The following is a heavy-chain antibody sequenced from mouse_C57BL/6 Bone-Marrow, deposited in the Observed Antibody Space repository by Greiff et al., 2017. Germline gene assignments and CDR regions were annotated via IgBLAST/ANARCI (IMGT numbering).Heavy chain of an antibody. Sequence: EVQLQQSGPELVKPGASVKIPCKASGYTFTDYNMDWVKQSHGKSLEWIGDINPNNGGTIYNQKFKGKATFTVDKSSSTAYMELRSLTSEDTAVYYCARGCYAMDYWGQGTSVTVSS. CDR3: ARGCYAMDY. V-gene: IGHV1-18*01. CDR2: INPNNGGT. CDR1: GYTFTDYN. J-gene: IGHJ4*01.